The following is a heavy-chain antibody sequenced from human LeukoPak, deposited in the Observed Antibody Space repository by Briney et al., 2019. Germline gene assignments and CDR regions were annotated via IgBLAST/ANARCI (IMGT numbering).Heavy chain of an antibody. J-gene: IGHJ3*01. D-gene: IGHD2-21*02. CDR3: VRVSTASGGAFDV. Sequence: SETLSLTCTISGGSISSDYWSWIRQPPGKRLEWIGYLSLGEVAFYNPSLESRLTTSADTSKNQFSLNLTSVTAADTAMYYCVRVSTASGGAFDVWGQGTMVTVSS. CDR1: GGSISSDY. CDR2: LSLGEVA. V-gene: IGHV4-59*13.